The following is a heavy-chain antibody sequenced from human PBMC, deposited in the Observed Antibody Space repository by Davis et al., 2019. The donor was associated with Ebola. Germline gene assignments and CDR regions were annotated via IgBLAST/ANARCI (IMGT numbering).Heavy chain of an antibody. CDR2: IAYDGTTQ. Sequence: GESLKISCAASGFTFRNYAIHWVRQAPGKGLEWVAVIAYDGTTQYYADSVKGRFTISRDNAKNSLFLQMNSLRAEDTAVYYCAREAPFCGGDCLDYWGQGTLVTVSS. CDR3: AREAPFCGGDCLDY. D-gene: IGHD2-21*01. V-gene: IGHV3-30-3*01. J-gene: IGHJ4*02. CDR1: GFTFRNYA.